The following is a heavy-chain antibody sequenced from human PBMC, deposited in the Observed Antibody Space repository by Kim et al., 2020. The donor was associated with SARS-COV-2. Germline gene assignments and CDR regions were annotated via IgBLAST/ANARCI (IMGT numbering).Heavy chain of an antibody. Sequence: SETLSLTCAVYGGSFSGYYWSWIRQPPGRGLEWIGEINHSGSTNYNPSLKSRITISVDTSKNQFSLKLSSVTAADTAVYYCARGFFTIPHSFWGQGTLVTVSS. CDR2: INHSGST. CDR1: GGSFSGYY. J-gene: IGHJ4*02. CDR3: ARGFFTIPHSF. V-gene: IGHV4-34*01. D-gene: IGHD3-10*01.